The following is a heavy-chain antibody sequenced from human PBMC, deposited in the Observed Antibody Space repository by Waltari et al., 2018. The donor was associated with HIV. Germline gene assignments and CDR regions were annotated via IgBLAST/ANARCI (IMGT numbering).Heavy chain of an antibody. CDR3: AKDVASGDWLLRSATGDSFEK. D-gene: IGHD3-9*01. Sequence: EVHLVESGGGVVRAGASRRLACAGCGFAFGAFLMHLVRGRAGQGVEWVAGVSWTGVILGYAASVKGRFTISRDKKKNILFLQMNSLTEEDTALYFCAKDVASGDWLLRSATGDSFEKWGRGTQVIVSS. CDR1: GFAFGAFL. V-gene: IGHV3-9*01. CDR2: VSWTGVIL. J-gene: IGHJ4*02.